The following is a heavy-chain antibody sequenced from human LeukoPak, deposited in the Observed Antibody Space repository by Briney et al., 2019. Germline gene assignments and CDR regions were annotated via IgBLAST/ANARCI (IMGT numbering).Heavy chain of an antibody. V-gene: IGHV3-66*01. CDR2: IYSGDRT. CDR1: GFTVSTNY. CDR3: ARDVRKQGLWS. J-gene: IGHJ4*02. Sequence: GESLRLSCATSGFTVSTNYMSWVRQAPGKGLEWVSIIYSGDRTDYADSLKGRFTISRDTYKNTMYLQMSSLRAEDTAVYYCARDVRKQGLWSWGQGTLVTVSS. D-gene: IGHD3-10*01.